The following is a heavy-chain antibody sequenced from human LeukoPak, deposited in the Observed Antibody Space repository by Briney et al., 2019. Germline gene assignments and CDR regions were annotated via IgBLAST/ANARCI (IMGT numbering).Heavy chain of an antibody. V-gene: IGHV1-2*02. CDR2: INPNSGGT. D-gene: IGHD6-6*01. Sequence: ASVKVSCKASGYTFTCYYIHWVRQAPGQGLEWMGWINPNSGGTNYAQKVQGRVTMTRDTSISTAYMELSRLRSDDTAVYYSARTWSLIAARRWVNWFDPWGQGTPVTVSS. J-gene: IGHJ5*02. CDR3: ARTWSLIAARRWVNWFDP. CDR1: GYTFTCYY.